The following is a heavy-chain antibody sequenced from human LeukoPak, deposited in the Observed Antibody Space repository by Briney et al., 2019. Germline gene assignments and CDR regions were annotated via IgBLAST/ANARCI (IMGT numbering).Heavy chain of an antibody. CDR3: ASSYYYVFDY. CDR1: RGSISNADYY. V-gene: IGHV4-31*03. J-gene: IGHJ4*02. D-gene: IGHD3-10*02. Sequence: SETLSLTCTVSRGSISNADYYWSWIRQHPGKGLEWIGYIYYSGSTYYDPSLKSRVTISVDTSKNQFSLKLSSVTAADTAVYYCASSYYYVFDYWGREPWSPSPQ. CDR2: IYYSGST.